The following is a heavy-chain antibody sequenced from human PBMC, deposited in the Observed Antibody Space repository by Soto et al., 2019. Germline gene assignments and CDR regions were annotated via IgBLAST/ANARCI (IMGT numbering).Heavy chain of an antibody. J-gene: IGHJ5*02. CDR2: IYTSGST. V-gene: IGHV4-4*07. CDR1: GGSISSYY. Sequence: SETLSLTCTVSGGSISSYYWSWIRQPAGKGLERIGRIYTSGSTNYNPSLKSRVTMSVDTSKNQFSLRLSSVTAADTAVYYCARDRSSSWYRWFDPWGQGTLVTVSS. CDR3: ARDRSSSWYRWFDP. D-gene: IGHD6-13*01.